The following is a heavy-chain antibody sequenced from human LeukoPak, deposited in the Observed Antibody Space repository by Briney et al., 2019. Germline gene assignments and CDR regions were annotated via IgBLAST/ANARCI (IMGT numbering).Heavy chain of an antibody. CDR1: GFTFSSYA. Sequence: PGGSLRLSCAASGFTFSSYAMSWVRQAPGKGLEWVSAISGSGGSTYYADSVKGRFTISRDNSKNTLYLQMNSLRAEDTAVYYCAKRAAAGPRDYYYYGMDVWGQGTTVTVSS. J-gene: IGHJ6*02. CDR2: ISGSGGST. D-gene: IGHD6-13*01. CDR3: AKRAAAGPRDYYYYGMDV. V-gene: IGHV3-23*01.